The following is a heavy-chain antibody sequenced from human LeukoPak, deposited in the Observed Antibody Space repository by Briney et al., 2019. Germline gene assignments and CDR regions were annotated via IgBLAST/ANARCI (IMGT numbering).Heavy chain of an antibody. J-gene: IGHJ4*02. CDR2: INHSGST. CDR1: GGSISGYY. CDR3: ARMRSKLRPIDY. Sequence: SETLSLTCTVSGGSISGYYWSWIRQPPGKGLEWIGEINHSGSTNYNPSLKSRVTISVDTSKNQFSLKLSSVTAADTAVYYCARMRSKLRPIDYWGQGTLVTVSS. D-gene: IGHD6-25*01. V-gene: IGHV4-34*01.